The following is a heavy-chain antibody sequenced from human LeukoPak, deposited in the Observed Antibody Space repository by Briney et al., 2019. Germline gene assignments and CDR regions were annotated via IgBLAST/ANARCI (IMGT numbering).Heavy chain of an antibody. CDR2: ISSSGSTI. V-gene: IGHV3-11*04. Sequence: GGSLRLSCAASGFTFSDYYMSWIRQAPGKGLEWVSYISSSGSTIYYADSVKGRFTISRDNARNSLYLQMNSLRAEDTAVYYCARDLDSSVDAFDIWGQGTVVTVSS. D-gene: IGHD6-6*01. CDR1: GFTFSDYY. J-gene: IGHJ3*02. CDR3: ARDLDSSVDAFDI.